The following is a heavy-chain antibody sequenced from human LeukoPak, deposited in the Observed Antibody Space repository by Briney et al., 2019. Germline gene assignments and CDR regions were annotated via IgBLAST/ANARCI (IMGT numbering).Heavy chain of an antibody. D-gene: IGHD6-19*01. CDR1: GFTFSSYG. V-gene: IGHV3-30*18. J-gene: IGHJ5*02. CDR3: AKGFSSDTPPPLGP. Sequence: GGSLRLSCAASGFTFSSYGMHWVRQAPGKGLEWVAVISYDGSNKYYADSVKGRFTISRDNSKNTLYLQMNSLRAEDTAVYYCAKGFSSDTPPPLGPWGQGTLVTVSS. CDR2: ISYDGSNK.